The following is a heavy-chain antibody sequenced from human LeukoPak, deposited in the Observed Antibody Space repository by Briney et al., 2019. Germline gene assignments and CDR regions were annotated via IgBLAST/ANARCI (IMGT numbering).Heavy chain of an antibody. Sequence: SVKVSCKASGGTFSSYAISWVRQAPGQGLEWMGGIIPIFGTANYAQKFQGRVTITADESTSTAYMELSSLRSEDTAVCYCARGEAYCSGGSCGAFDIWGQGTMVTVSS. CDR3: ARGEAYCSGGSCGAFDI. J-gene: IGHJ3*02. V-gene: IGHV1-69*13. CDR1: GGTFSSYA. D-gene: IGHD2-15*01. CDR2: IIPIFGTA.